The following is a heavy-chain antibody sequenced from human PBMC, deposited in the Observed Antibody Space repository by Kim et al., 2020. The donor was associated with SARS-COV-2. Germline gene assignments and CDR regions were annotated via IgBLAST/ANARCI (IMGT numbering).Heavy chain of an antibody. J-gene: IGHJ6*02. CDR1: GFTFSSYG. D-gene: IGHD2-15*01. Sequence: GGSLRLSCAASGFTFSSYGMHWVRQAPGKGLEWVAVIWYDGSNTYYADSVKGRLTISRDNSKNTLYLQMNSLRAEDTAVYYCARDSCGGSVYYYYGLDVWGQGTTVTVSS. CDR2: IWYDGSNT. CDR3: ARDSCGGSVYYYYGLDV. V-gene: IGHV3-33*01.